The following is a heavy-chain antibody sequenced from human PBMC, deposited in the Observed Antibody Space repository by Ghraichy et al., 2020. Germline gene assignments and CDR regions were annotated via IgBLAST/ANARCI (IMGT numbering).Heavy chain of an antibody. CDR1: GFTFSSYA. D-gene: IGHD5-18*01. CDR2: ISYDGSNK. CDR3: AREGYSYGYGRFDY. Sequence: GGSLRLSCAASGFTFSSYAMHWVRQAPGKGLEWVAVISYDGSNKYYADSVKGRFTISRDNSKNTLYLQMNSLRAEDTAVYYCAREGYSYGYGRFDYWGQGTLVTVSS. V-gene: IGHV3-30*04. J-gene: IGHJ4*02.